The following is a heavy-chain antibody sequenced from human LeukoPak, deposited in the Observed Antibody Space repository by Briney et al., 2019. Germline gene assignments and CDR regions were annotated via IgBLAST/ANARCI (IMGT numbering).Heavy chain of an antibody. CDR2: TYFRSKWYH. CDR1: GDRVSSTSSS. V-gene: IGHV6-1*01. J-gene: IGHJ5*02. Sequence: SQTLSLTCVISGDRVSSTSSSWNWIRQSPSRGLEWLGRTYFRSKWYHNYAVSVESRITINPDTSKSQFSLHLTFVTPEDTAMYYCSREDSSGYSNAWGQGTLVTVSS. D-gene: IGHD4-11*01. CDR3: SREDSSGYSNA.